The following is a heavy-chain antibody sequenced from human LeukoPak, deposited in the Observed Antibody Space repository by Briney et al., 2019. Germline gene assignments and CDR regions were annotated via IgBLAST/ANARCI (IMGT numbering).Heavy chain of an antibody. D-gene: IGHD1-26*01. CDR3: ARDGIHTVGSY. CDR2: IIPILGIA. J-gene: IGHJ4*02. V-gene: IGHV1-69*04. CDR1: GGTFSSYA. Sequence: GASVKVSCKASGGTFSSYAISWVRQAPGQGLEWMGRIIPILGIANYAQKFQGRVTITADKSTSTAYMELSSLRSEDTAVYYCARDGIHTVGSYWGQGTLVTVSS.